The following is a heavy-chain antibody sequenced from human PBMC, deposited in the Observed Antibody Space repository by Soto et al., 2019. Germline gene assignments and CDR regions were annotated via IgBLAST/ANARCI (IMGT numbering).Heavy chain of an antibody. J-gene: IGHJ5*02. Sequence: SGLTLGNPTQTRTLTFTFSGFSLSTCGVSVGWIRQPPGKALEWLALIYWDDDKRYSPSLKSRLTITKDTSKNQVVLTMTNMDPVDTATYYCAHSLVAAAGTSWFDPWGQGTLVTVSS. CDR3: AHSLVAAAGTSWFDP. CDR1: GFSLSTCGVS. V-gene: IGHV2-5*02. D-gene: IGHD6-13*01. CDR2: IYWDDDK.